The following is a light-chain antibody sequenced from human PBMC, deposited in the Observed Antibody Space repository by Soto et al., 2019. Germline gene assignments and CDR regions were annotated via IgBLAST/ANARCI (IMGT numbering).Light chain of an antibody. Sequence: DIQMTQSPSSVSASIGDRVTITCRASQGIGTSLAWYQQQPGKAPKLLIYAATTFHNGVPSRFSGSGSVTDFTLTIIGLQPADFATDFCEQTNSFPFPFGPGNTVHIK. CDR1: QGIGTS. V-gene: IGKV1-12*01. J-gene: IGKJ3*01. CDR3: EQTNSFPFP. CDR2: AAT.